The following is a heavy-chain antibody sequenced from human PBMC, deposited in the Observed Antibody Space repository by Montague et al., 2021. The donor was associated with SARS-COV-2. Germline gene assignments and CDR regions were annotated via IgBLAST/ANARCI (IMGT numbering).Heavy chain of an antibody. V-gene: IGHV3-23*01. CDR3: ATTNGIGYPNWFGP. CDR2: ITDSGHST. J-gene: IGHJ5*02. CDR1: GFTFSSSA. Sequence: SLRLSCAASGFTFSSSAMSWIRQAPGKGLEWVSGITDSGHSTYYADSVKGRFTISRDNSRDTLYLHLHSLRVEDTAIYYCATTNGIGYPNWFGPWGQGTLVTVSS. D-gene: IGHD2-8*01.